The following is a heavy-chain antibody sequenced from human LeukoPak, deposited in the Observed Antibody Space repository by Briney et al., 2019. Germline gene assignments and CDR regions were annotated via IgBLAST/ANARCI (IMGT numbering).Heavy chain of an antibody. CDR1: GFTFSDSA. CDR2: IRSKANSYAT. J-gene: IGHJ3*01. Sequence: PGGSLRLSCAASGFTFSDSAVHWVRQASGKGLEWVGRIRSKANSYATAYVASVKGRFTISRDDSKKTAYLQMNSLKTEDTAVYYCTRPSPPRSHSGYYYGDAFDLWGQGTMVTVSS. D-gene: IGHD3-22*01. CDR3: TRPSPPRSHSGYYYGDAFDL. V-gene: IGHV3-73*01.